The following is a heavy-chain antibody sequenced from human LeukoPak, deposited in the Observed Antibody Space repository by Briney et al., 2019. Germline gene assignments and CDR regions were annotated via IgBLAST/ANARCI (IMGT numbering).Heavy chain of an antibody. D-gene: IGHD3-16*01. V-gene: IGHV4-59*01. Sequence: SETLSLTCAVYGGSFSGYYWSWIRQPPGKGLEWIGYIYNSGSTNYSPSLKSRVTISVDTSKNQFSLKLNSVTAADTAVYYCAREGGAGAFDIWGQGTMVTVSS. CDR1: GGSFSGYY. CDR2: IYNSGST. CDR3: AREGGAGAFDI. J-gene: IGHJ3*02.